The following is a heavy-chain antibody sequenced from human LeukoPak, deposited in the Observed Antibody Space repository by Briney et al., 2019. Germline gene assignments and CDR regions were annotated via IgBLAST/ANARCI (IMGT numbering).Heavy chain of an antibody. Sequence: ASVKVSCKASGYTFTSYGVCWVRQAPGQGLEWMGWIAPYSDNTKYAQKLQGRVTMTTDTSTSTSYMELSSLRSDDTAVYYCARDYYCSGGSCYDVFDIWGQGTMVTVSS. CDR1: GYTFTSYG. CDR3: ARDYYCSGGSCYDVFDI. V-gene: IGHV1-18*01. J-gene: IGHJ3*02. CDR2: IAPYSDNT. D-gene: IGHD2-15*01.